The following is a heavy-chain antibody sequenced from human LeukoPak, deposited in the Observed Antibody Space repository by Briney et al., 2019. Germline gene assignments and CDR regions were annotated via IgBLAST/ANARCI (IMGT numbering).Heavy chain of an antibody. CDR3: ARETGSAVGSTDFDY. D-gene: IGHD4-17*01. Sequence: GGSLRLSCAASGFTFSSYAMHWVRQAPGKGLEWVAVISYDGSNKYYADSVKGRFTISRDNSKNTLYLQMNSLRAEDTAVYYCARETGSAVGSTDFDYWGQGTLVTVPP. V-gene: IGHV3-30*04. CDR1: GFTFSSYA. CDR2: ISYDGSNK. J-gene: IGHJ4*02.